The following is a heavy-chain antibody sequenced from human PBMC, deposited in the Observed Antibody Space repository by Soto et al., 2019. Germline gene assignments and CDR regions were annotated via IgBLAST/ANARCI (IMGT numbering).Heavy chain of an antibody. J-gene: IGHJ2*01. CDR1: GFTFSSYV. CDR3: AKDGGFDYGFWYFDV. D-gene: IGHD4-17*01. Sequence: QVQLVESGGGVVQPGRSLRLSCAASGFTFSSYVMHWVRQAPGKGLEWVAVISYEGSTKYSADSVKGRFTISRDNPKNTLYLQMDSLRADDTDVYYCAKDGGFDYGFWYFDVWGRGTLVTVSS. V-gene: IGHV3-30-3*01. CDR2: ISYEGSTK.